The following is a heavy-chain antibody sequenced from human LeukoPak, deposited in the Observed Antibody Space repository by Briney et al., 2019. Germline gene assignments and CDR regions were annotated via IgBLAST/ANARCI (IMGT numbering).Heavy chain of an antibody. V-gene: IGHV3-7*01. CDR1: GLTFSSYW. Sequence: GGSLRLPCAASGLTFSSYWMSWVRQAPGKGPEWVANIKPDGSGKYYVDSVKGRFTISRDNAENPLFLHMNSLRAEDTAVYYCARCAVAAAGDYWGRGTLVTVSS. CDR3: ARCAVAAAGDY. D-gene: IGHD6-13*01. J-gene: IGHJ4*02. CDR2: IKPDGSGK.